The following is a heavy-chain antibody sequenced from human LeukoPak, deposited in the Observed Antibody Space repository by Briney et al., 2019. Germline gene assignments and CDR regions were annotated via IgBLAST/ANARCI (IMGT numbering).Heavy chain of an antibody. V-gene: IGHV3-7*03. J-gene: IGHJ6*03. Sequence: PGGSLRLSCAASGFTFSTYWMSWVRQAPGKGLEWVANIKQDGSEQYYVDSVKGRFTISRDNAKNSLYLQMNSLRAEDMALYYCAKASGPYYYDSSGYADYYYYMDVWGKGTTVTVSS. CDR2: IKQDGSEQ. CDR3: AKASGPYYYDSSGYADYYYYMDV. D-gene: IGHD3-22*01. CDR1: GFTFSTYW.